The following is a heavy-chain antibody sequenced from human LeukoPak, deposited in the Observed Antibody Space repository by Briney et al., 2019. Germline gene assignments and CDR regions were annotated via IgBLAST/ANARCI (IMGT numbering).Heavy chain of an antibody. D-gene: IGHD5-24*01. Sequence: PSETLSLTCAVYGGSFSGYYWSWIRQPPGKGLEWIGEINHSGSTNYNPSLKSRVTISVDTSKNQFSLKLSSVTAADTAVYYCARDRVLENAFDIWGQGTMVTVSS. CDR1: GGSFSGYY. V-gene: IGHV4-34*01. CDR2: INHSGST. CDR3: ARDRVLENAFDI. J-gene: IGHJ3*02.